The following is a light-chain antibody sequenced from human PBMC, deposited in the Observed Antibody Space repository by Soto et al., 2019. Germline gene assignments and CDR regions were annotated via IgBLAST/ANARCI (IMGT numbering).Light chain of an antibody. J-gene: IGKJ2*01. Sequence: DIQMTQSPSSLSASVGDRVTITCRASQSISSYLNWYQQKPGKAPKLLIYAASSLQSGVPSRVSGSESGTDFTLTSSSLQPEDFSTYYCQQSYSTVYTFGQGTKLEL. CDR3: QQSYSTVYT. CDR1: QSISSY. V-gene: IGKV1-39*01. CDR2: AAS.